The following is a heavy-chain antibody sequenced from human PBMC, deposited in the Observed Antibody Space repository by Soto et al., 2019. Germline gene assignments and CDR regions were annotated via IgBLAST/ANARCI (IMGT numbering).Heavy chain of an antibody. CDR1: GVSISSSQW. CDR2: IYHNERT. Sequence: QVQLQESGPGLVKPSGTLSLSCAVSGVSISSSQWWSWVRQPPGKGLEWIGEIYHNERTNYNPSPXSXXTMSLDRSHNQVSLKLSSVTAADTATYYCGRTKDYFYGVDVWGQGTTVTVSS. CDR3: GRTKDYFYGVDV. J-gene: IGHJ6*02. V-gene: IGHV4-4*02.